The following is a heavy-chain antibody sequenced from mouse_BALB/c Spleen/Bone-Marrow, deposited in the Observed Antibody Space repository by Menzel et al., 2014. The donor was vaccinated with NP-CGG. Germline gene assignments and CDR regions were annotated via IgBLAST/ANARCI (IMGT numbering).Heavy chain of an antibody. D-gene: IGHD1-1*01. CDR2: ISYSGST. V-gene: IGHV3-2*02. Sequence: EVQLQQSGPGLVKPSQSLSLTCTVTGYSITSDYAWNWIRQFPGNKLEWMGYISYSGSTSYNPSLKSRISITRDTSKNQFFLQLNSVTTEYTATYYCARWNYGSSRYYAMDYWGQGTSVTVSS. J-gene: IGHJ4*01. CDR1: GYSITSDYA. CDR3: ARWNYGSSRYYAMDY.